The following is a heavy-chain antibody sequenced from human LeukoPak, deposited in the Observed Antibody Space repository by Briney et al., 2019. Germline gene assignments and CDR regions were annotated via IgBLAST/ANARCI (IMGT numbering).Heavy chain of an antibody. Sequence: NPSETLSLTCAVYGGSFSGYSWSWIRQPPGKGLEWIGEINHSGSTNYNPSLKSRVTISVDTSTNQFSLKLSSVTAADTAVYYCARGRGTTVTTRAFDIWGQGTMVTVSS. J-gene: IGHJ3*02. CDR2: INHSGST. V-gene: IGHV4-34*01. CDR3: ARGRGTTVTTRAFDI. CDR1: GGSFSGYS. D-gene: IGHD4-17*01.